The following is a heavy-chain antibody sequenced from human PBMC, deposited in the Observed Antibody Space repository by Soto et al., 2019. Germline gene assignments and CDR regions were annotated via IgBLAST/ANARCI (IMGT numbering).Heavy chain of an antibody. V-gene: IGHV1-69*12. D-gene: IGHD2-15*01. CDR1: GGTFSSYA. Sequence: QVQLVQSGAEVKKPGSSVKVSCKASGGTFSSYAISWVLQAPGQGLEWMGGIIPIFGTANYAQKLQGRVTITADESTSTAYMELSSLRSEDTAVYYCARASVVVVAAARSAFDIWGQGTMVTVSS. CDR2: IIPIFGTA. CDR3: ARASVVVVAAARSAFDI. J-gene: IGHJ3*02.